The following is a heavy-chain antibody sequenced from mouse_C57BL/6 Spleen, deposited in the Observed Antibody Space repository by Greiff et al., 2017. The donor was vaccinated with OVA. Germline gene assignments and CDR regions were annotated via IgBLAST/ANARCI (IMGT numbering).Heavy chain of an antibody. Sequence: VQLQQSGAELVKPGASVKLSCTASGFNIKDYYMHWVKQRTEQGLEWIGRIDPEDGETKYAPTFQGKATITADTSSNTAYLQLSSLTSEDTAVYYCARDYYGSSYIDYWGQGTTLTVSS. V-gene: IGHV14-2*01. CDR1: GFNIKDYY. CDR3: ARDYYGSSYIDY. J-gene: IGHJ2*01. D-gene: IGHD1-1*01. CDR2: IDPEDGET.